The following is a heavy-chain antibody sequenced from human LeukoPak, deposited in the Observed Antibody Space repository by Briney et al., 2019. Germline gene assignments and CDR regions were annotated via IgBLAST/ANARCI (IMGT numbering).Heavy chain of an antibody. Sequence: PGRSLRLSWAASGFTFSSYGMHWVRQAPGKGLEWVAFIRYDGSNKYYADSVKGRFTISRDNSKNTLYLQMNSLRAEDTAVYYCAKDQGIVGATTFDYWGQGTLVTVSS. CDR2: IRYDGSNK. CDR1: GFTFSSYG. J-gene: IGHJ4*02. V-gene: IGHV3-30*02. D-gene: IGHD1-26*01. CDR3: AKDQGIVGATTFDY.